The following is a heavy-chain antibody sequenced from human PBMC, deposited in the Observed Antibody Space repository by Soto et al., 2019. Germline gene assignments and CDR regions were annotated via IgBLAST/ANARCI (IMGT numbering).Heavy chain of an antibody. CDR2: IYYSGST. Sequence: PSETLSLTCPVSVGSISSGDYYWSFLLQPPGKGLEWIGYIYYSGSTYYNPSLKSRVTISVDTSENQFSLKLSSVTAADTAVYYCASFRVGIAVAGNIEYWGQGTLVTISS. CDR1: VGSISSGDYY. CDR3: ASFRVGIAVAGNIEY. D-gene: IGHD6-19*01. V-gene: IGHV4-30-4*01. J-gene: IGHJ4*02.